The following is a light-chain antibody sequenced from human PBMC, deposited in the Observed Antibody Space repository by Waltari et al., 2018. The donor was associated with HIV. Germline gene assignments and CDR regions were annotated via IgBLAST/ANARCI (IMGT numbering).Light chain of an antibody. V-gene: IGKV1-39*01. CDR2: AAS. CDR1: QSISTS. CDR3: QQSYSTPGYT. Sequence: DIQMTQSPSHLSASLGDRVTLTCRASQSISTSLNWYQQKPGKAPKLLIYAASSLQSGVPSRFSGSGSGTDFTLTISSLQPEDFATYYCQQSYSTPGYTFGQGTKLEIK. J-gene: IGKJ2*01.